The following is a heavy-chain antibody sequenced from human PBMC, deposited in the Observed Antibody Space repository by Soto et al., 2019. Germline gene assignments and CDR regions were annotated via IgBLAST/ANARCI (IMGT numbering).Heavy chain of an antibody. V-gene: IGHV4-59*08. CDR3: ARPRDSGYEDGAFDI. D-gene: IGHD5-12*01. J-gene: IGHJ3*02. CDR1: GGSISSYY. Sequence: SETLSLTCTVSGGSISSYYWSWIRQPPGKGLEWIWYIYYSGSTNYNPSLKSRVTISVDTSKNQCSLKLSSVTAADTAVYYCARPRDSGYEDGAFDIWGQGTMVTVSS. CDR2: IYYSGST.